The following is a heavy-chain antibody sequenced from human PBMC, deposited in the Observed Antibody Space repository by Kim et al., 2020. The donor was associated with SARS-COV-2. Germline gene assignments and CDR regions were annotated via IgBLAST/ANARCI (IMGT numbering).Heavy chain of an antibody. CDR1: GGSISGYY. CDR2: IFPGGSI. J-gene: IGHJ2*01. Sequence: SETLSLTCSVSGGSISGYYWTWIRQPPGKGLEWIGNIFPGGSINYNPSLKSRVTISVDTSKSRFSLRVTSVTPADTAVYYCARGDWVFPVWGRGAPVSVSS. D-gene: IGHD3-9*01. CDR3: ARGDWVFPV. V-gene: IGHV4-59*01.